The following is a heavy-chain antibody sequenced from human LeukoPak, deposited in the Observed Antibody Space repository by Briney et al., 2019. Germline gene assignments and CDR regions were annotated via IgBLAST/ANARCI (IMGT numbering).Heavy chain of an antibody. CDR1: GFTFDDYA. J-gene: IGHJ4*02. Sequence: GRSLRLSCAASGFTFDDYAMHWVRQAPGKGLEWVSGISWNSGSIGYADSVKGRFTISRDNAKNSLYLQMNSLRAEDTALYYCAKDSSSWKAHFDYWGQGTLVTVSS. V-gene: IGHV3-9*01. D-gene: IGHD6-13*01. CDR3: AKDSSSWKAHFDY. CDR2: ISWNSGSI.